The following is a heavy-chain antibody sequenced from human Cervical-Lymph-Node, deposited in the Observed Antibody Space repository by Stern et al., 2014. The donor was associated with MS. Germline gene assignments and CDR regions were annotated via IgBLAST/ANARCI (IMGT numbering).Heavy chain of an antibody. V-gene: IGHV4-31*11. Sequence: HVQLQESGPGLVKPSQTLSLTCAVSGGSISSGLYYWSWIRQFPGKGLEWIGYIYHSERTYYKASLRSRLTISADPSKNQFFLNLTSVTAADTAIYYCARQAYGDQNWFDPWGQGTLVTVSS. J-gene: IGHJ5*02. D-gene: IGHD4/OR15-4a*01. CDR1: GGSISSGLYY. CDR2: IYHSERT. CDR3: ARQAYGDQNWFDP.